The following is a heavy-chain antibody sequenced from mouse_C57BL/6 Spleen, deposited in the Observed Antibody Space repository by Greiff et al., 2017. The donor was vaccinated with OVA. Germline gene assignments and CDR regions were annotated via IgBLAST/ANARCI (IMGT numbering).Heavy chain of an antibody. V-gene: IGHV1-76*01. J-gene: IGHJ2*01. Sequence: QVQLQQSGAELVRPGASVKLSCKASGYTFTDYYINWVKQRPGQGLEWIARIYPGSGNTYYNEKFKGKATLTAEKSSSTAYMQLSSLTSEDSAVYFCARSPDGYLDYWGQGTTLTVSS. D-gene: IGHD2-3*01. CDR2: IYPGSGNT. CDR3: ARSPDGYLDY. CDR1: GYTFTDYY.